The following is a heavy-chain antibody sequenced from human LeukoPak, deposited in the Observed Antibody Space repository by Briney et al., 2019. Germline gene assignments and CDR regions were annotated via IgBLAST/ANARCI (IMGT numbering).Heavy chain of an antibody. V-gene: IGHV3-74*01. D-gene: IGHD3-16*01. CDR2: INGDGGTP. Sequence: PGGSLRLSCAASGFTFNSYLMDWVRQAPGKGLVWVSRINGDGGTPSYADSVKGRFTISRDNAKNTLHLQMNSLRAEDTAVHYCTRDSGGQRRYFDLWGRGTLVTVSS. CDR3: TRDSGGQRRYFDL. CDR1: GFTFNSYL. J-gene: IGHJ2*01.